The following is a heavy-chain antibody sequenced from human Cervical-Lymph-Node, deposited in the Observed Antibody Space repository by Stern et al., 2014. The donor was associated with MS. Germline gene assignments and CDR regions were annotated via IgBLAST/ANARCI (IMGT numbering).Heavy chain of an antibody. CDR3: ARDRADTSMGFDF. D-gene: IGHD5-18*01. V-gene: IGHV4-31*03. J-gene: IGHJ4*02. CDR1: GVSISSGGQY. CDR2: IHDSGTT. Sequence: VQLLESGPGLVKPSQTLSLTCSVSGVSISSGGQYWSWIRQHAGKGLEWIGYIHDSGTTYYNPSLRSRVTISADTSKTQFSLNLRSVTAADTAVYYCARDRADTSMGFDFWGPGTLVTVSS.